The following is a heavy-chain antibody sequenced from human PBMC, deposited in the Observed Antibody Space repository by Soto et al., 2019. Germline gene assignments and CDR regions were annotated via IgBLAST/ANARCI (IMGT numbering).Heavy chain of an antibody. CDR2: IKQDGSEK. J-gene: IGHJ4*02. Sequence: EVQLVESGGGLVQPGGSLRLSCAASGFTFSSYWMSWVRQAPGKGLEWVANIKQDGSEKYYVDSVKGRFTISRDNAKNSLDLQMNSLRAEDTAVYYCARVSSPFDGYSDYWGQGTLVTVSS. CDR3: ARVSSPFDGYSDY. CDR1: GFTFSSYW. V-gene: IGHV3-7*03. D-gene: IGHD3-16*02.